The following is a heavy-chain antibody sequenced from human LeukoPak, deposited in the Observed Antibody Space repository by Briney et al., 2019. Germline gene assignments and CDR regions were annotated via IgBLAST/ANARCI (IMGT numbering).Heavy chain of an antibody. Sequence: GGSLRLSCAASGFTFSSYAMSWVRQAPGKGLEWVSAISGSSSSGRTFYADSVKGRFTISRDNSKNTLYLQMNSLRAEDTAIYYCAKMRWELNYFDYWGQGTLVTVSS. CDR1: GFTFSSYA. D-gene: IGHD4-23*01. V-gene: IGHV3-23*01. J-gene: IGHJ4*02. CDR2: ISGSSSSGRT. CDR3: AKMRWELNYFDY.